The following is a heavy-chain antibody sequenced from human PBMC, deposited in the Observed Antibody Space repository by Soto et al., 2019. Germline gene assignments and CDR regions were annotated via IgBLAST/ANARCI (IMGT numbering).Heavy chain of an antibody. CDR3: ARVAYSSSWYAPYYYYYYYMDV. CDR2: MNPNSGNT. CDR1: GYTFTSYD. V-gene: IGHV1-8*01. Sequence: ASVKVSCKASGYTFTSYDINWVRQATGQGLEWMGWMNPNSGNTGYAQKFQGRVTMTRNTSISTAYMELSSLRSEDTAVYYCARVAYSSSWYAPYYYYYYYMDVWGKGTTVTVS. J-gene: IGHJ6*03. D-gene: IGHD6-13*01.